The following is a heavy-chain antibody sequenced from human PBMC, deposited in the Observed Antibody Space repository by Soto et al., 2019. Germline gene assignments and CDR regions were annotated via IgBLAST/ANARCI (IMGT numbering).Heavy chain of an antibody. D-gene: IGHD3-10*01. V-gene: IGHV1-3*01. CDR1: GYTFTSYA. CDR3: ARDTRALWFGELFPSY. CDR2: INAGNGNT. Sequence: ASVKVSCKASGYTFTSYAMHWVRQAPGQRLEWMGWINAGNGNTKYSQKFQGRVTITRDTSASTAYMELSSLRSEDTAVYYCARDTRALWFGELFPSYWGQGTLVTVSS. J-gene: IGHJ4*02.